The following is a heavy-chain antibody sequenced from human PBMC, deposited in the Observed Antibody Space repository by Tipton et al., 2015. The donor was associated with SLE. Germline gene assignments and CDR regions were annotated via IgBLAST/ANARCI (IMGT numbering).Heavy chain of an antibody. D-gene: IGHD2-2*01. Sequence: SLRLSCAASGFTFSSYWMSWVRQAPGKGLEWVANIKQDGSEEYYGDDVKGRFTISSDNAKNSEFLQMNSLGDEDTAVYYCASVYSCYVPSGFDYGARGPLVTVPS. J-gene: IGHJ4*02. CDR2: IKQDGSEE. V-gene: IGHV3-7*01. CDR1: GFTFSSYW. CDR3: ASVYSCYVPSGFDY.